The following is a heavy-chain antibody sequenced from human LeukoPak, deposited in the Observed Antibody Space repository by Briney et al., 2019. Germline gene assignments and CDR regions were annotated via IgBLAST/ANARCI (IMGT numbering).Heavy chain of an antibody. CDR1: GGSIKKYY. CDR3: ARDVPRGTGYMDV. V-gene: IGHV4-59*01. D-gene: IGHD3-10*01. CDR2: IYYSGST. J-gene: IGHJ6*03. Sequence: SETLSLTCTVSGGSIKKYYWTWIRQPPGKGLEWIGYIYYSGSTSSNPSLKSRVTISVDTSKNQFSLRLKYVTAADTAVYYCARDVPRGTGYMDVWGKGTTVTVSS.